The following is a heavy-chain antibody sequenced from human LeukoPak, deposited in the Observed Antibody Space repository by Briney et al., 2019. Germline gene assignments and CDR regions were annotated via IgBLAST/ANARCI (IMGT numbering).Heavy chain of an antibody. Sequence: SETLSLTCAVYGGSFSGYYWSWIRQPPGKGLEWIGEINHSGRTNYNPSLKSRVTISVDTSKNQFSLKLSSVTAADTAVYYCASTAYVWGSYRRFENYWGQGTLVTVSS. V-gene: IGHV4-34*01. D-gene: IGHD3-16*02. CDR1: GGSFSGYY. CDR3: ASTAYVWGSYRRFENY. J-gene: IGHJ4*02. CDR2: INHSGRT.